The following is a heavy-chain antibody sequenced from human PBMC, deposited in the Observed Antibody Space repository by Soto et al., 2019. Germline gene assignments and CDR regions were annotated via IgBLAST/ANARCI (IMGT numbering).Heavy chain of an antibody. V-gene: IGHV4-59*01. Sequence: SETLSLTCTVSGGSISSFHWSWIRQPPVKGLEWIGYIYYSGSTNYNPSLKSRVTISVDTSKNQFSLKLSSVTAAETAVYYCARVVVDTAMVDYWGQGTLVTVS. CDR1: GGSISSFH. CDR2: IYYSGST. D-gene: IGHD5-18*01. J-gene: IGHJ4*02. CDR3: ARVVVDTAMVDY.